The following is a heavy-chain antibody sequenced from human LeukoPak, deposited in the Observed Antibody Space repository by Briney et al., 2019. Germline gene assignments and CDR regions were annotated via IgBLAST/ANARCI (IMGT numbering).Heavy chain of an antibody. J-gene: IGHJ4*02. CDR3: ARSIERYYGSGPFSPQLYYFDY. D-gene: IGHD3-10*01. CDR2: ISSSSSYI. CDR1: GFTFSSYS. V-gene: IGHV3-21*01. Sequence: GGSLRLSCAASGFTFSSYSMTWVRQAPGKGLEWVSSISSSSSYIYYADSVKGRFTISRDNAKNSLYLQMNSLRAEDTAVYYCARSIERYYGSGPFSPQLYYFDYWGQGTLVTVSS.